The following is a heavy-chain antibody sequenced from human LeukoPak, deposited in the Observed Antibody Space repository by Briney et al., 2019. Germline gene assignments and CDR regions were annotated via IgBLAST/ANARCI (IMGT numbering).Heavy chain of an antibody. Sequence: ASVKVSCKVSVYTLTELSMHWVRQAPGKGPEWMGGFDPEDGETIYAQKFQGRVTMTEDTSTDTAYMELSSLRSEDTAVYYCAAGIRFGGPYYYYYGMDVWGQGTTVTVSS. CDR3: AAGIRFGGPYYYYYGMDV. CDR1: VYTLTELS. J-gene: IGHJ6*02. CDR2: FDPEDGET. V-gene: IGHV1-24*01. D-gene: IGHD3-10*01.